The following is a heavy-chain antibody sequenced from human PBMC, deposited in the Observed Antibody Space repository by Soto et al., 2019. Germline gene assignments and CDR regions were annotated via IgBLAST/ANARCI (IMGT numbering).Heavy chain of an antibody. D-gene: IGHD3-10*01. CDR1: GDTFTRYD. CDR3: ARDLYYYGSGSSD. Sequence: ASVKVSCKASGDTFTRYDINCVRQATGQGLEWMGWMNPNSGNTGYAQKFQGRVTMTRNTSISTAYMELSSLRSEDTAVYYCARDLYYYGSGSSDWGQGTLLTVSS. CDR2: MNPNSGNT. V-gene: IGHV1-8*01. J-gene: IGHJ4*02.